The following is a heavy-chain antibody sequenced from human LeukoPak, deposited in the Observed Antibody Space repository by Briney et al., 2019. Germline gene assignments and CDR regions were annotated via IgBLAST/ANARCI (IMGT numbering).Heavy chain of an antibody. D-gene: IGHD2-15*01. V-gene: IGHV4-59*06. CDR2: IYYSGST. J-gene: IGHJ6*02. CDR1: GGSVSSYY. Sequence: SETLSLTCTVSGGSVSSYYWSWIRQHPGKGLEWIGYIYYSGSTYYNPSLKSRVTISVDTSKNQFSLTLSSVTAADTAVYYCARDQISRYCSGGSCYGYYYGMDVWGQGTTVTVSS. CDR3: ARDQISRYCSGGSCYGYYYGMDV.